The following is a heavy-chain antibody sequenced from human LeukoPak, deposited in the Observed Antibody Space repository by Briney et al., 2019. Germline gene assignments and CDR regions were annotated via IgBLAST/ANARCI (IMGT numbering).Heavy chain of an antibody. J-gene: IGHJ4*02. D-gene: IGHD6-6*01. CDR1: GYSLPSYW. V-gene: IGHV5-51*01. CDR3: ARHPGIAARQVDY. Sequence: GEALKISRKGSGYSLPSYWIGWERQMPGKGLEWMGVIYPGDSDTRYSPSFQGQVTISADKSISTAYLQWSSLKASDTAMYYCARHPGIAARQVDYWGQGTLVTVSS. CDR2: IYPGDSDT.